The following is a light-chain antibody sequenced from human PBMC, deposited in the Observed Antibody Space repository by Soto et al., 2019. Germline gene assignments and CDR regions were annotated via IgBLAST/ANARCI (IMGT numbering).Light chain of an antibody. CDR1: QSISSW. CDR3: QQYNNFPLT. V-gene: IGKV1-5*01. J-gene: IGKJ4*01. Sequence: DIQMTQSPSTLSASVGDSVTITCRASQSISSWLAWYQQKPGKAPKLLIHEASRLESGVPSRFSGSESGTEFTLTISGLHAEDFATYYCQQYNNFPLTFGGGTRVEIK. CDR2: EAS.